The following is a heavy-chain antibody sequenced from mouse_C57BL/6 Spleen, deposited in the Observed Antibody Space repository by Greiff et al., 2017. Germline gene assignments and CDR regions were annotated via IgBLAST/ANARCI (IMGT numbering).Heavy chain of an antibody. D-gene: IGHD1-1*01. CDR3: VRQYGSSDNAMDY. J-gene: IGHJ4*01. CDR2: IRSKSNNYAT. V-gene: IGHV10-1*01. CDR1: GFSFNTYA. Sequence: EVKLMESGGGLVQPKGSLKLSCAASGFSFNTYAMHWVRQAPGKGLEWVARIRSKSNNYATNYADSLKDRFTISRDDSESMIYLQMYILKTEDTAMYYCVRQYGSSDNAMDYWGQGTSVSVSA.